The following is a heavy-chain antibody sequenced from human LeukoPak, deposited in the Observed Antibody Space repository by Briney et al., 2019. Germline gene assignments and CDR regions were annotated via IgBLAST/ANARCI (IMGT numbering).Heavy chain of an antibody. CDR2: INPNSGDT. D-gene: IGHD3-10*01. J-gene: IGHJ6*03. Sequence: ASVKVSCKASGYTFTGYYIHWVRQAPGQGLEWMGWINPNSGDTNYAQKFQGRVTMTKDTSISTAYMELRSLRSDDTAVYYCALIWFGSGNYMDVWGKGTTVTVSS. CDR3: ALIWFGSGNYMDV. V-gene: IGHV1-2*02. CDR1: GYTFTGYY.